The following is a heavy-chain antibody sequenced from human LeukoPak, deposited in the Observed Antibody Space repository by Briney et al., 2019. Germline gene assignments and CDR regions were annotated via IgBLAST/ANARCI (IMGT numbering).Heavy chain of an antibody. D-gene: IGHD3-22*01. J-gene: IGHJ5*02. V-gene: IGHV3-21*01. CDR1: GFTFSSYS. Sequence: GGSLRLSCAASGFTFSSYSMNWVRQAPGKGLEWVSSISSSSSYIYYAYSVNGRFTIYRDNAKNSLYLQMNSLRAEDTAVYYCAREGYYYDSSGYSAWGQGTLVTVSS. CDR2: ISSSSSYI. CDR3: AREGYYYDSSGYSA.